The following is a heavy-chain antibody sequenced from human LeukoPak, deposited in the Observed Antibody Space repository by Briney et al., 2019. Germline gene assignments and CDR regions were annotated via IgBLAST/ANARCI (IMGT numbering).Heavy chain of an antibody. D-gene: IGHD3-22*01. CDR3: ARDNWVYDSSGYYSYYFDY. Sequence: PGGSLRLSCAASGFTFSSYAMHWVRQAPGKGLEYVAAISSNAGSTYYANSVKGRFTISRDNSKNTLYLQMGSLRAEDMAVYYCARDNWVYDSSGYYSYYFDYWGQGTLVTVSS. CDR1: GFTFSSYA. V-gene: IGHV3-64*01. CDR2: ISSNAGST. J-gene: IGHJ4*02.